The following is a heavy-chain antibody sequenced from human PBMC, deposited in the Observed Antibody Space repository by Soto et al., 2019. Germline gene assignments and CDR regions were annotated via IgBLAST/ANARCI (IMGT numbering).Heavy chain of an antibody. V-gene: IGHV3-23*01. J-gene: IGHJ4*02. Sequence: GGSLRLSCAASGFTFSSYAMSWVRQDPGEGLEWVSAISGSGGSTYYADSVKGRFTISRDNSKNTLYLQMNSLRAEDTSVYYCAKIYGSSTYYPDFWGQGTLVTVSS. CDR3: AKIYGSSTYYPDF. D-gene: IGHD3-22*01. CDR2: ISGSGGST. CDR1: GFTFSSYA.